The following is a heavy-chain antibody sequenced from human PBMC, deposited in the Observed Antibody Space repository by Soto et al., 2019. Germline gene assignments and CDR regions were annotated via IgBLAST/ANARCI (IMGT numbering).Heavy chain of an antibody. CDR1: AYSFTTYH. Sequence: GDSVKVSCKASAYSFTTYHIHWVRQAPGQGLEWMGLINPDAGATNYAQRFQGRLRLTRDTSTSTVYMELRSLRFDDTAVYYCARGDVVLVPASEGNWFDPWGQGTLVTVSS. D-gene: IGHD2-2*01. CDR2: INPDAGAT. V-gene: IGHV1-46*01. J-gene: IGHJ5*02. CDR3: ARGDVVLVPASEGNWFDP.